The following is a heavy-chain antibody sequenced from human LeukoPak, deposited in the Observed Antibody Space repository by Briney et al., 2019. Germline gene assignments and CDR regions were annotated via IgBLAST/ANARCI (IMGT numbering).Heavy chain of an antibody. D-gene: IGHD3-22*01. Sequence: NPSETLSLTCTVSGGSISSSSYYWGWIRQPPGKGLEWIRSIYYSGSTYYNPSLKSRVTISVDTSKNQFSLKLSSVTAADTAVYYCASLQITTLDYWGQGTLVTVSS. V-gene: IGHV4-39*01. J-gene: IGHJ4*02. CDR3: ASLQITTLDY. CDR2: IYYSGST. CDR1: GGSISSSSYY.